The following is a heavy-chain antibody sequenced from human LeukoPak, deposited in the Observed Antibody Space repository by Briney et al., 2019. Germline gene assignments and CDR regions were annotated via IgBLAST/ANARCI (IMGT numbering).Heavy chain of an antibody. D-gene: IGHD6-19*01. CDR2: MNPNTGAT. CDR1: GYTFTRYY. J-gene: IGHJ4*02. V-gene: IGHV1-2*02. Sequence: GASVKVSCKPSGYTFTRYYLHWVRQAPGQALEWMGWMNPNTGATMYAQKLQDRVSMSRYTSSSTAYMDLTSLRSDDTAVYFCARDRVGSGWPRPYYFEFWGQGTLVTVSS. CDR3: ARDRVGSGWPRPYYFEF.